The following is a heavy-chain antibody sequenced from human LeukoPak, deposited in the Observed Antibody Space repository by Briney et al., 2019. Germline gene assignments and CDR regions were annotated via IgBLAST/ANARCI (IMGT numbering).Heavy chain of an antibody. Sequence: GGSLRLSCAASGFTFSSYEMNWVRQAPGKWLEWVSYISSSGSTIYYADSVKGRFTISRDNAKNSLYLQMNSLRAEDTAVYYCAREKAAWGFDNWGQGTLVTVSS. V-gene: IGHV3-48*03. CDR3: AREKAAWGFDN. D-gene: IGHD6-13*01. CDR1: GFTFSSYE. CDR2: ISSSGSTI. J-gene: IGHJ5*02.